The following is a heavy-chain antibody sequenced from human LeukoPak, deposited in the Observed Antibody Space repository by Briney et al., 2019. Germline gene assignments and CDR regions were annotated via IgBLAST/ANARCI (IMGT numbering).Heavy chain of an antibody. Sequence: GGSLRLSCVASGFTFKTYHMNWVRQAPGKGLEWLSGITSGGSDIYYAYSVKGRFTISRDDAMNSVFLQMSGLTVDDTAVYYCARKRLADLGDDTSFGGTPFDSWGQGTLVIVSS. CDR1: GFTFKTYH. J-gene: IGHJ4*02. V-gene: IGHV3-48*03. D-gene: IGHD3-16*01. CDR2: ITSGGSDI. CDR3: ARKRLADLGDDTSFGGTPFDS.